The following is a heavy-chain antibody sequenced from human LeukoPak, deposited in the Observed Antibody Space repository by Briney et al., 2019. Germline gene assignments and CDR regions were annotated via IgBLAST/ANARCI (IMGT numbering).Heavy chain of an antibody. J-gene: IGHJ6*03. CDR1: GFTFDDYA. V-gene: IGHV3-43*02. CDR3: AKDSRSYYYYYMDV. CDR2: ITGDGGST. Sequence: GGSLRLSCAASGFTFDDYAMHWVRQAPGKGLEWVSLITGDGGSTYYADSVKGRFTISKDNSKNSLYLQMNSLRTEDTALYYCAKDSRSYYYYYMDVWGKGTTVTVSS.